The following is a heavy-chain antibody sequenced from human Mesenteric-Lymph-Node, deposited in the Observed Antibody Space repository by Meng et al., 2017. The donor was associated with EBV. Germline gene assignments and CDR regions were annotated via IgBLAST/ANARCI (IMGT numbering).Heavy chain of an antibody. Sequence: QGQLKVYGPGLVNASEILSITCTVSGVSVCGDSFYWSWIRQPPGKGLEWIGFIYDSGITPYSPSLKSRVTISVDTSKNQFSLELRSMTPADTAVYYCARDRGWELLDYWGQGTLVTVSS. CDR1: GVSVCGDSFY. CDR3: ARDRGWELLDY. CDR2: IYDSGIT. D-gene: IGHD1-26*01. J-gene: IGHJ4*02. V-gene: IGHV4-61*01.